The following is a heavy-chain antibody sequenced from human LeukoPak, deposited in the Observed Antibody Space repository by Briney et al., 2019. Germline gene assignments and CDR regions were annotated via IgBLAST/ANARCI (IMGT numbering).Heavy chain of an antibody. CDR1: GFTVSSNY. J-gene: IGHJ6*02. CDR2: ISWNSGSI. V-gene: IGHV3-9*01. CDR3: AKGGYYGMDV. Sequence: GGSLRLSCAASGFTVSSNYMSWVRQAPGKGLEWVSGISWNSGSIGYADSVKGRFTISRDNAKNSLYLQMNSLRAEDTALYYCAKGGYYGMDVWGQGTTVTVSS.